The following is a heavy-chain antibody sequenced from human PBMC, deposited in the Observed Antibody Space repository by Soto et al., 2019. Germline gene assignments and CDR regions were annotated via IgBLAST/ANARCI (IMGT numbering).Heavy chain of an antibody. Sequence: QMQLEESGGGVVQPGRSLRLSCVASGFTFSHYGMHWVRQAPGKGPEWVAVIWHHGGNKYYADSVKGRFTISRDNARNTLYLQMDSLRGEDTGVYYCVSDETQLERRPSYGKDVWGRGTTVIVSS. J-gene: IGHJ6*02. V-gene: IGHV3-33*01. D-gene: IGHD1-1*01. CDR1: GFTFSHYG. CDR2: IWHHGGNK. CDR3: VSDETQLERRPSYGKDV.